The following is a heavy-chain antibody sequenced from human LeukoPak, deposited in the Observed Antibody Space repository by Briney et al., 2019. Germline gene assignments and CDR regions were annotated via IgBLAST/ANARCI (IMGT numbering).Heavy chain of an antibody. J-gene: IGHJ4*02. V-gene: IGHV3-23*01. CDR3: PTSTLILRLIFDY. CDR1: RFTFSSYA. CDR2: ISGSGGST. D-gene: IGHD3-16*01. Sequence: PGGSLRLSCAASRFTFSSYAMSWVRQAPGKGLEWVSAISGSGGSTHYADSVKGRFIISRDNSKNTLYLQMNSLRAEDTAVYYGPTSTLILRLIFDYWGREPWSTSPQ.